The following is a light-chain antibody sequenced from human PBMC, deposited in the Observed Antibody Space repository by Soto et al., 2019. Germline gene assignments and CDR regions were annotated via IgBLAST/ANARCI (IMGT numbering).Light chain of an antibody. V-gene: IGKV1-39*01. J-gene: IGKJ1*01. CDR3: QQSYSTPHT. Sequence: DIQMTQSPSSLSASIGDRHTITCRSSQSISTYLNWYQQKPGKAPNLVIYAASSLQSGVPSRFSGSGSGTDFTLTISSLQPEDFATYYCQQSYSTPHTFGPGTKVDIK. CDR2: AAS. CDR1: QSISTY.